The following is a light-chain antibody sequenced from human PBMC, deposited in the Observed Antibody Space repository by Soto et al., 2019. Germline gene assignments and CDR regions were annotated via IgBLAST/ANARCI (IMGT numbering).Light chain of an antibody. Sequence: QSVLTQPPSVSGAPGQRVTMSCTGSSSNIGAGYDVHWYQQLPGTAPKLLIYANSNRPSGVPDRFSGSKSGTSASLAITGLQAEDEADYYCQSYDSSHVVFGGGTKVTVL. J-gene: IGLJ2*01. CDR3: QSYDSSHVV. V-gene: IGLV1-40*01. CDR1: SSNIGAGYD. CDR2: ANS.